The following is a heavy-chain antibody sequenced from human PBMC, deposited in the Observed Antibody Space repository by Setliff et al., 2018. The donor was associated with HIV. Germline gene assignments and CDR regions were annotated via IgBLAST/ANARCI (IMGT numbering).Heavy chain of an antibody. CDR1: GVSITSAGYY. D-gene: IGHD2-15*01. CDR2: MYSSGNN. CDR3: ARGYCSGGFCHPNYYHYMDV. Sequence: SETLSLTCAVSGVSITSAGYYWSWIRQHPVKGLEWIGYMYSSGNNYYNPSLKSRLVVSVDESKNQFSLNLSSVTAADTAVYYCARGYCSGGFCHPNYYHYMDVWGKGTTVTVSS. J-gene: IGHJ6*03. V-gene: IGHV4-31*11.